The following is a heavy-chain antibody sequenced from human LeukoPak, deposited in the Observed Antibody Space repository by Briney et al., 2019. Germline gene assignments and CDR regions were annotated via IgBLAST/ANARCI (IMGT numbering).Heavy chain of an antibody. J-gene: IGHJ4*02. CDR3: ARGRGVHDSHTYDYFDY. Sequence: ASVKVTCKASGYTFTSYYIHWVRQAPGQGLEWMGIINPAGGSTTYAQKFQGSRLTLTRDTSTSTVYMELSSLRSEDTAVYYCARGRGVHDSHTYDYFDYWGQGSLVTVSS. CDR1: GYTFTSYY. D-gene: IGHD3-22*01. CDR2: INPAGGST. V-gene: IGHV1-46*01.